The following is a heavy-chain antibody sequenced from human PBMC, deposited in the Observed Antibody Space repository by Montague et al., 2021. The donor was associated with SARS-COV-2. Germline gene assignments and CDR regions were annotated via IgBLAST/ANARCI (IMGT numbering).Heavy chain of an antibody. D-gene: IGHD4-17*01. CDR1: GDSTSCPNCY. CDR3: ARHRNYGDHSLDNWFHP. J-gene: IGHJ5*02. Sequence: SETLSLTCIVSGDSTSCPNCYWGWIRQAPGKGLDWIGTVYNSGTTYYNPSLKSRLTISIDTSKNQFSLKLTSVTAADTAVYYCARHRNYGDHSLDNWFHPWGQGTLVTVSS. CDR2: VYNSGTT. V-gene: IGHV4-39*01.